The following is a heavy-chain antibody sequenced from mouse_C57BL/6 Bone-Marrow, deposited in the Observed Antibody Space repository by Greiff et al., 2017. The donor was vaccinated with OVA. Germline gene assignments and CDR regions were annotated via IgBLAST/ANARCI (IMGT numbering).Heavy chain of an antibody. Sequence: QVQLKESGPELVKPGASVKLSCKASGYTFTSYDINWVKQRPGQGLEWIGWIYPRDGSTQYNEKFKGKATLTVDTSSSTAYMELHSLTSEDSAVYFCARDGFAYWGQGTLVTVAA. J-gene: IGHJ3*01. CDR3: ARDGFAY. CDR1: GYTFTSYD. V-gene: IGHV1-85*01. CDR2: IYPRDGST.